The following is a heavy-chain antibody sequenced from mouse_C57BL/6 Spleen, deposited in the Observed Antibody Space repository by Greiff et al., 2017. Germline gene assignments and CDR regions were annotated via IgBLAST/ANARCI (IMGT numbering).Heavy chain of an antibody. CDR2: ISGGGGNT. CDR3: ARITTVVAPYFDY. Sequence: DVQLVESGGGLVKPGGSLKLSCAASGFTFSSYTMSWVRQTPEKRLEWVATISGGGGNTYYPDSVKGRFTISRDNAKNTLYLQMSSLRSEDTALYYCARITTVVAPYFDYWGQGTTLTVSS. J-gene: IGHJ2*01. D-gene: IGHD1-1*01. V-gene: IGHV5-9*01. CDR1: GFTFSSYT.